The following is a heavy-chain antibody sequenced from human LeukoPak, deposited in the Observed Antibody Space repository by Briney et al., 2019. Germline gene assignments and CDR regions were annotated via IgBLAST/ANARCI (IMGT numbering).Heavy chain of an antibody. J-gene: IGHJ4*02. Sequence: AGSLRLSCPASAFTFSNYAMSWVRQPAGKGLEWVAAISGSGGTTYYADSVKGRFTITRDNSKTTLYLQMNSLRAEDTAIYYCAKVSSANLLVCCCYFEYWGQGPLVTVSS. CDR2: ISGSGGTT. V-gene: IGHV3-23*01. CDR3: AKVSSANLLVCCCYFEY. D-gene: IGHD3-16*01. CDR1: AFTFSNYA.